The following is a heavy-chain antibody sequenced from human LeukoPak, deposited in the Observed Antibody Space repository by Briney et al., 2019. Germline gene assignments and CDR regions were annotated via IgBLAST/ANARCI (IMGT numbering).Heavy chain of an antibody. CDR1: GFSFSSSS. CDR2: INHSGST. Sequence: GSLRLSCAASGFSFSSSSMKWVRQPPGKGLEWIGEINHSGSTNYNPSLKSRVTISVDTSKNQFSLKLSSVTAADTAVYYCARGPPLGDYDSSGYPNGDPDYWGQGTLVTVSS. D-gene: IGHD3-22*01. V-gene: IGHV4-34*01. J-gene: IGHJ4*02. CDR3: ARGPPLGDYDSSGYPNGDPDY.